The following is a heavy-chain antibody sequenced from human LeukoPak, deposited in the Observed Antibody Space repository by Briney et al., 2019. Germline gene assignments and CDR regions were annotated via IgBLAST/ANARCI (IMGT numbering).Heavy chain of an antibody. V-gene: IGHV1-18*01. CDR3: ARGPIAAAGDY. Sequence: GASVKVSCKASGYIFTNYGLTWVRQAPGQGLEWMGWINTNNGNANYAQKFQGRVTMTTDTSTTTAYLELGSLRSDDTAVYYCARGPIAAAGDYWGQGTLVTVSS. CDR1: GYIFTNYG. J-gene: IGHJ4*02. CDR2: INTNNGNA. D-gene: IGHD6-13*01.